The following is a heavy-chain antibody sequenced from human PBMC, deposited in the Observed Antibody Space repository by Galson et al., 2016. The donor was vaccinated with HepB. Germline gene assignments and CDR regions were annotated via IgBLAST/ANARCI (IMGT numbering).Heavy chain of an antibody. CDR3: AAMTNDY. Sequence: LRLSCAASGFTFSTSWMTWVRQAPGKGLEWVANIKQDGSEKYYVDSVKGRFTISRDNAKNSLYLQMTSLRAEDTAVYYCAAMTNDYWGQGTLVTVSS. J-gene: IGHJ4*02. V-gene: IGHV3-7*01. D-gene: IGHD2-2*01. CDR2: IKQDGSEK. CDR1: GFTFSTSW.